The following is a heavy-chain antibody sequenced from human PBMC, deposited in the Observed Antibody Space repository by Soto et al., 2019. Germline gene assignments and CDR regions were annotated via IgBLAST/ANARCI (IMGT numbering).Heavy chain of an antibody. CDR3: AKKCRGSCPFDY. CDR2: ISGSGDGI. D-gene: IGHD1-26*01. Sequence: TGGSLRLSCAASGFTFSSYAMSWVRQAPGKGLEWVSAISGSGDGIAYADSVKGRFTISTDSSKNTLYLQMNNLRADDTAVYFCAKKCRGSCPFDYWGQGTLVTVSS. CDR1: GFTFSSYA. V-gene: IGHV3-23*01. J-gene: IGHJ4*02.